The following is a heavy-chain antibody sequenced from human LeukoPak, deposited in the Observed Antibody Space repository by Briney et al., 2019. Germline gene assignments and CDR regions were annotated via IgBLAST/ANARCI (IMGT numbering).Heavy chain of an antibody. V-gene: IGHV4-59*01. D-gene: IGHD6-13*01. Sequence: KPSETLSLTCTVSGGSISSYYWSWIRQPPGKGLEWIGYIYYSGSTNYNPSLKSRVTISVDTSKNQFSLKLGSVTAADTAVYYCARSMDEEWAAAGTPPFDYWGQGTLVTVSS. CDR1: GGSISSYY. J-gene: IGHJ4*02. CDR3: ARSMDEEWAAAGTPPFDY. CDR2: IYYSGST.